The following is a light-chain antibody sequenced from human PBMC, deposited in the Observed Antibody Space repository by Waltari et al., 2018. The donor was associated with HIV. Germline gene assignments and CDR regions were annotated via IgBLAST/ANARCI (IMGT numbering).Light chain of an antibody. V-gene: IGKV3-11*01. Sequence: EIVLTQSPATLSLSPGERATLSCRASQSVFTYLAWYQQKPGQAPRLLIYDASNRAPGIPARFSASGSGTDFTLTISSLEPEDFAVYFCQQRTKWPTFGGGTKVEIK. CDR2: DAS. CDR3: QQRTKWPT. J-gene: IGKJ4*01. CDR1: QSVFTY.